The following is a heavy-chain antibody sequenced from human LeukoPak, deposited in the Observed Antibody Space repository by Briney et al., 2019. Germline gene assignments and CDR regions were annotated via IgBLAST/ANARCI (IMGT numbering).Heavy chain of an antibody. CDR3: TTQVYDFWSGYFDY. CDR2: IRSKAYGGTT. J-gene: IGHJ4*02. V-gene: IGHV3-49*04. Sequence: PGRSLRLSCTASGFTSGDYLMSWARQAPGKGLEWVGFIRSKAYGGTTEYAASVKGRFTISGDDSKTIAYLQMNSLKTEDTAVYYRTTQVYDFWSGYFDYWGQGTLVTVSS. CDR1: GFTSGDYL. D-gene: IGHD3-3*01.